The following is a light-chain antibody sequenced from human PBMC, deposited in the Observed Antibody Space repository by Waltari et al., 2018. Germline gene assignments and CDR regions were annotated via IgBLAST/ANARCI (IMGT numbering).Light chain of an antibody. CDR3: QQYNTFSVT. Sequence: DIQMTQSPSTLSAYVGDRITITCRANQSIRDWFDWYQQKPGKAPKVLIYKAFTLESGVPSRFSGSGVGTEFTLTISCLHPDDFATYSCQQYNTFSVTFGGGTTVEIK. CDR2: KAF. J-gene: IGKJ4*01. CDR1: QSIRDW. V-gene: IGKV1-5*03.